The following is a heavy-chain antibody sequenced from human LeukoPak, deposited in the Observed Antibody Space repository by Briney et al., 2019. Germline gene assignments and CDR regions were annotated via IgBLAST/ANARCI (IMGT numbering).Heavy chain of an antibody. CDR2: ISGSGGST. V-gene: IGHV3-23*01. J-gene: IGHJ4*02. CDR3: AKVYYFDSSGYYYSFDY. CDR1: GFTFSSYA. D-gene: IGHD3-22*01. Sequence: GGSLRLSCAASGFTFSSYAMSWVRQAPGKGLEWVSAISGSGGSTYYAGSVKGRFTISRDNSKNTLYLQMNSLRAEVTAVYYCAKVYYFDSSGYYYSFDYWGQGTLVTVSS.